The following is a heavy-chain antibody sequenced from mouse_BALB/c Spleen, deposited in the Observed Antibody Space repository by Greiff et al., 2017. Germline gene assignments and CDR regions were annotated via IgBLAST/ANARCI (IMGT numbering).Heavy chain of an antibody. V-gene: IGHV5-17*02. CDR2: ISSGSSTI. Sequence: DVMLVESGGGLVQPGGSRKLSCAASGFTFSSFGMHWVRQAPEKGLEWVAYISSGSSTIYYADTVKGRFTISRDNPKNTLFLQMTSLRSEDTAMYYCARGYYGYPDYWGQGTTLTVSS. J-gene: IGHJ2*01. D-gene: IGHD1-2*01. CDR3: ARGYYGYPDY. CDR1: GFTFSSFG.